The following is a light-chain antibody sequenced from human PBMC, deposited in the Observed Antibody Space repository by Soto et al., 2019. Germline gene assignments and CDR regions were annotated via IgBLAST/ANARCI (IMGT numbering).Light chain of an antibody. CDR2: GAS. V-gene: IGKV3-15*01. J-gene: IGKJ1*01. CDR3: QQYDNWPPWT. CDR1: QSIGSN. Sequence: EIVMTQSPATLSVSPGERATLSCRASQSIGSNLAWYQQKPGQAPRLLIYGASTRATGIPAKFSGSGSGTESTLTISSLQSEDFAVYHCQQYDNWPPWTFGQGTKVDIK.